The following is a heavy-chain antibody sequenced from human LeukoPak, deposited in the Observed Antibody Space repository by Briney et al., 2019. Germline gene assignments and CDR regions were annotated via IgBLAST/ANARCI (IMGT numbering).Heavy chain of an antibody. V-gene: IGHV4-4*02. Sequence: PSGTLSLTCAVSGGSISSSNWWSWVRHPPGKGLEWIGEIYHSGSTNYNPSLKSRVTISVDKFKNQFSLKLSSVTAADTAVYYCARAPGMGELSSLLDYWGQGTLVTVSS. D-gene: IGHD3-16*02. CDR1: GGSISSSNW. J-gene: IGHJ4*02. CDR2: IYHSGST. CDR3: ARAPGMGELSSLLDY.